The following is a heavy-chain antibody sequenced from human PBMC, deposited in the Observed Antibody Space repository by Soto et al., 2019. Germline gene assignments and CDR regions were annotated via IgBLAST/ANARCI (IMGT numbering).Heavy chain of an antibody. V-gene: IGHV1-2*04. Sequence: ASVKVSCKASGYTFTGYYMHWVRQAPGQGLEWMGWINPNSGGTNYAQKFQGWVTMTRDTSISTAYMELSRLRSDDTAVYYCARGSGNLVYYYYGMDVWGQGTTVTVSS. J-gene: IGHJ6*02. CDR3: ARGSGNLVYYYYGMDV. CDR1: GYTFTGYY. D-gene: IGHD3-10*01. CDR2: INPNSGGT.